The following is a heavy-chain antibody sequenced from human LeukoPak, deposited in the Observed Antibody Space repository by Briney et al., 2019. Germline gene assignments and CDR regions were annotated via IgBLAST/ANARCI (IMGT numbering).Heavy chain of an antibody. CDR2: ISSSSSTI. Sequence: RTGGSLRLSCAASGFTFSSYCMNWVRQAPGKGLEWVSYISSSSSTIYYADSVKGRFTISRDNAKNSLYLQMNSLRAEDTAVYYCAGGYSSSWYYYYYYGMDVWGQGTTVTVSS. J-gene: IGHJ6*02. CDR1: GFTFSSYC. V-gene: IGHV3-48*01. CDR3: AGGYSSSWYYYYYYGMDV. D-gene: IGHD6-13*01.